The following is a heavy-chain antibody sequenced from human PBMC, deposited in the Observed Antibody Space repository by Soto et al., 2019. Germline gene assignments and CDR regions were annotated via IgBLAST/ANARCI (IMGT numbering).Heavy chain of an antibody. Sequence: SETLSLTCAVSGDSISSVNWWSWVRQSPGQGLEWIGYIYYTGNNFYNPALKSRVAMSVDPSTNQFSLKLASVTDADTAVYFCAREPKQNYDSSPWNGGFDSWGPGTLVTVSS. CDR2: IYYTGNN. D-gene: IGHD3-22*01. V-gene: IGHV4-30-4*01. J-gene: IGHJ4*02. CDR3: AREPKQNYDSSPWNGGFDS. CDR1: GDSISSVNW.